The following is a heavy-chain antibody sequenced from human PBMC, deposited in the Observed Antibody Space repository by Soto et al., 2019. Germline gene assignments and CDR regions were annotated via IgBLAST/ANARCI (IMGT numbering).Heavy chain of an antibody. J-gene: IGHJ5*02. CDR1: GYTFTSYY. V-gene: IGHV1-46*01. Sequence: ASVKVSCKASGYTFTSYYMHWVRQAPGQGLEWMGIINPSGGSTSYAQKFQGRVTMTRDTSTSTVYMELSSLRSEDTAVYYCARAPEESGNSGRWFDPWGQGTLVTFSS. CDR2: INPSGGST. CDR3: ARAPEESGNSGRWFDP. D-gene: IGHD3-3*01.